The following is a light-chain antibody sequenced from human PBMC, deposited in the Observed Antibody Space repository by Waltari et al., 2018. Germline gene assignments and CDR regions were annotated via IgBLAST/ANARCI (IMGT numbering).Light chain of an antibody. Sequence: EIVMTQSPATLSVSPGERATLSCRPSQSIDTNLAWYQQRPGQAPRLLIYAASTRATGVPARFSGSGSGTDFTLTITSLQSDDSAVYYCQQYNNWPPLTFGGGTKVEIK. CDR2: AAS. J-gene: IGKJ4*01. CDR1: QSIDTN. CDR3: QQYNNWPPLT. V-gene: IGKV3-15*01.